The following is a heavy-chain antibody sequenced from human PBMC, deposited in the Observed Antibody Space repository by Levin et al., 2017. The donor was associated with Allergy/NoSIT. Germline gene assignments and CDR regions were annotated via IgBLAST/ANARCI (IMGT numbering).Heavy chain of an antibody. CDR1: GFTFSSNG. V-gene: IGHV3-30*18. CDR2: ISYDGSNK. J-gene: IGHJ4*02. Sequence: GSLRLSCAASGFTFSSNGMHWVRQAPGKGLEWVAVISYDGSNKYYADSVKGRFTISRDHSKNTLYLQMNSLRPEDTALYYCAKDRSSSWAIDYWGQGTLVTVSS. D-gene: IGHD6-13*01. CDR3: AKDRSSSWAIDY.